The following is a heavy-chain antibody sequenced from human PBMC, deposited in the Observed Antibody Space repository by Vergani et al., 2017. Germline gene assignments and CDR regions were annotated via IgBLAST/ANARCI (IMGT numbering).Heavy chain of an antibody. Sequence: EVQLLESGGGLVQPGGSLRLSCAASGFTFSSYAMSWVRQAPGKGLEWVSAISVSGGSTYYADSVKGRFTISRDNSKNTLYLQMNSLRAEDTAVYYCAKDHYYGSGSYYNFDYWGQGTLVTVSS. CDR1: GFTFSSYA. CDR3: AKDHYYGSGSYYNFDY. D-gene: IGHD3-10*01. CDR2: ISVSGGST. J-gene: IGHJ4*02. V-gene: IGHV3-23*01.